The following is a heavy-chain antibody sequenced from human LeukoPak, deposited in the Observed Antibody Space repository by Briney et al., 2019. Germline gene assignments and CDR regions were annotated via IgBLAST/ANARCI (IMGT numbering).Heavy chain of an antibody. CDR3: ARLGYSSSAWGIYYYYMDV. CDR2: IYYSGGT. D-gene: IGHD6-13*01. V-gene: IGHV4-39*01. CDR1: GGSISSSSYY. J-gene: IGHJ6*03. Sequence: SETLSLTCTVSGGSISSSSYYWGWIRQPPGKGLEWIGSIYYSGGTYYNPSLKSRVTISVDTSKNQFSLKLSSVTAADTAVYYCARLGYSSSAWGIYYYYMDVWGKGTTVTVSS.